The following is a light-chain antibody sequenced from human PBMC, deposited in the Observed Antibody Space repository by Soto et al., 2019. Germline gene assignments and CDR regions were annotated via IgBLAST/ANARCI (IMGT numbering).Light chain of an antibody. J-gene: IGKJ5*01. CDR2: GAS. CDR1: QTISRNF. Sequence: IALTQSPGTLSLSPGERATLSCRASQTISRNFLAWYQQKPGQAPRLLIYGASSRATGIPDRFSGSGSGTDFTLTISRLEPEDFAVYYCQQYGTSPITFGQGTRLEIK. V-gene: IGKV3-20*01. CDR3: QQYGTSPIT.